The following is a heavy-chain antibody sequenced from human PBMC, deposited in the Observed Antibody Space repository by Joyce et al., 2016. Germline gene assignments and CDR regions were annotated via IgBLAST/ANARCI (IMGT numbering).Heavy chain of an antibody. Sequence: QGQLVQSESEVKKPGSSVKVSCEASGGSLNTSAFSWVRQAPGQGLEWMAGIIPSLRSVNYAQRFQGRVTVIADKATNTVYMELSSLRSEDTAVYYCASKRHCSGGSCYSEVYGMDVWGQGTAVTVSS. J-gene: IGHJ6*02. CDR1: GGSLNTSA. CDR3: ASKRHCSGGSCYSEVYGMDV. V-gene: IGHV1-69*06. D-gene: IGHD2-15*01. CDR2: IIPSLRSV.